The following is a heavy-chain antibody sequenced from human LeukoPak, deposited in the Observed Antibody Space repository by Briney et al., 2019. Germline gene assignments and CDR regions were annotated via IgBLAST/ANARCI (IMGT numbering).Heavy chain of an antibody. V-gene: IGHV4-39*01. CDR1: GGSISSSSAY. Sequence: TSEALSLTCTISGGSISSSSAYWGWIRQPPGKGLEWIGSIYYSKNTYYNPSLKSRVTISADTSKNQFSLTLGSVSATDTAVYYCVSPRGFSYGYFDYWGQGTLVTVSS. CDR3: VSPRGFSYGYFDY. D-gene: IGHD5-18*01. J-gene: IGHJ4*02. CDR2: IYYSKNT.